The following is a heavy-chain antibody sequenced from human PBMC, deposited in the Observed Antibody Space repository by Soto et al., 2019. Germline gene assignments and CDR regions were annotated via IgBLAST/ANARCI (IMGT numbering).Heavy chain of an antibody. CDR1: GFTFDSYG. CDR2: ISSDGNNK. D-gene: IGHD4-17*01. J-gene: IGHJ5*02. V-gene: IGHV3-30*18. CDR3: VKDLLKTTVTTCGS. Sequence: QVQLVESGGGVVQPGRSLRLSCAASGFTFDSYGMHWVRQAPGKGLEWVAVISSDGNNKYYADSVKGRFSIYRDNFNNILYLQMSSLRVEDTAVYYCVKDLLKTTVTTCGSWGQGTIVTVSS.